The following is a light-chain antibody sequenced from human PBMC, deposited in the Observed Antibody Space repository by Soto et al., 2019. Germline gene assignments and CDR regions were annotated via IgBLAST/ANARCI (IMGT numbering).Light chain of an antibody. CDR1: TNY. J-gene: IGLJ1*01. Sequence: QSVLTQPRSVSGSPGQSVTISCSGATNYVSWYQQHPGKAPKLMIYDVTKRPSGVPDRFSGSESGSTASLTISGLQAEDEADYYCCSFAGSYTSYVFGTGTKVTVL. V-gene: IGLV2-11*01. CDR2: DVT. CDR3: CSFAGSYTSYV.